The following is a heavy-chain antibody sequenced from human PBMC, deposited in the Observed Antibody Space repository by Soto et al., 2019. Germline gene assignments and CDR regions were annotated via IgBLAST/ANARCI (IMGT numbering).Heavy chain of an antibody. CDR1: GFTFSRHT. Sequence: QVQLVESGGGVVQPGRSLRLSCAASGFTFSRHTMHWVRQAPGKGLEWVAGISDDGSNTYYADSVKGRFTISRDNSKNALYLHMNSLSSEDTAVHHCARGVYYDFWSGFNNHTYYFDDWGQGTLVTVSS. CDR3: ARGVYYDFWSGFNNHTYYFDD. CDR2: ISDDGSNT. J-gene: IGHJ4*02. V-gene: IGHV3-30-3*01. D-gene: IGHD3-3*01.